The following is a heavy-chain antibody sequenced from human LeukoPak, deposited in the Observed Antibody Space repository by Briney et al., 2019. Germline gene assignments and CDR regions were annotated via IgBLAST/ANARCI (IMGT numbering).Heavy chain of an antibody. D-gene: IGHD6-6*01. CDR2: IYYSGST. J-gene: IGHJ4*02. V-gene: IGHV4-39*07. CDR1: GGSISSSSYY. Sequence: PSETLSLTCTVSGGSISSSSYYWGWIRQPPGKGLEWIGIIYYSGSTYYNPSLKSRVTISVDTSKNQFSLKLSSVTAADTAVYYCASKETLAGSYYFDYWGQGTLVTVSS. CDR3: ASKETLAGSYYFDY.